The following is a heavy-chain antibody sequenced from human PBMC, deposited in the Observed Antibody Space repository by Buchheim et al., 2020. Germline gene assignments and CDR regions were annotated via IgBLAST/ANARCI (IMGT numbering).Heavy chain of an antibody. CDR2: ITDDGGTI. CDR3: VKDRRTDGYYNFDS. J-gene: IGHJ4*02. V-gene: IGHV3-23*01. CDR1: GFIFSTYA. D-gene: IGHD4-17*01. Sequence: EVQLLESGGGLVQPGGSLRLSCEASGFIFSTYAMNWVRQAPGKGLEWVSIITDDGGTISYADSVKGRFSISRDDSKNTLSLQMNSLRAEDTAFYYCVKDRRTDGYYNFDSWGQGIL.